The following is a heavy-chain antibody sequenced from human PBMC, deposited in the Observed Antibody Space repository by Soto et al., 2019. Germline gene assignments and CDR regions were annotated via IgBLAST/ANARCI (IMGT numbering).Heavy chain of an antibody. CDR3: ATVPILGGTREPAYYFDY. Sequence: ASVKVSCKASGGTFSSYAISWVRQAPGQGLEWMGGFDPEDGETIYAQKFQGRVTMTEDTSTDTAYMELSSLRSEDTAVYYCATVPILGGTREPAYYFDYWGQGTLVTVSS. J-gene: IGHJ4*02. CDR1: GGTFSSYA. D-gene: IGHD1-26*01. V-gene: IGHV1-24*01. CDR2: FDPEDGET.